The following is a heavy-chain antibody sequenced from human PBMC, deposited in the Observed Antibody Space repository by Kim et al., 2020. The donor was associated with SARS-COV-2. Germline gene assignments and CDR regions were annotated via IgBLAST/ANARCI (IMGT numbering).Heavy chain of an antibody. D-gene: IGHD6-19*01. CDR1: GGTFSSYA. Sequence: SVKVSCKASGGTFSSYAISWVRQAPGQGLEWMGRIIPILGIANYAQKFQGRVTITADKSTSTAYMELSSLRSEDTAVYYCAREGWTYSSGWSYSVSADDLDYWGQGTLVTVSS. CDR3: AREGWTYSSGWSYSVSADDLDY. CDR2: IIPILGIA. J-gene: IGHJ4*02. V-gene: IGHV1-69*04.